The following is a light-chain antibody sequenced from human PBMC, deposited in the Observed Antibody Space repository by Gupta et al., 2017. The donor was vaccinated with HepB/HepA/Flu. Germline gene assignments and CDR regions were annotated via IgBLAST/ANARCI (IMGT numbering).Light chain of an antibody. CDR3: KQRLQSPCT. Sequence: DMVLTQSALSLPVTSGEAASISCRSSQRLLHSNGKQYLDWYLQKPGQSPQLLIFLASKRACGVPDRVVGSGSGTDFTLHITRGEADDVGIYYCKQRLQSPCTFGQGTNLEI. V-gene: IGKV2-28*01. CDR1: QRLLHSNGKQY. J-gene: IGKJ2*02. CDR2: LAS.